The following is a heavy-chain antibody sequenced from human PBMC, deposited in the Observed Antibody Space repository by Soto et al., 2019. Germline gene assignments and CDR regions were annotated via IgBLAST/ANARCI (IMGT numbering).Heavy chain of an antibody. CDR1: GGSITSNDW. J-gene: IGHJ4*02. Sequence: QVQLQESGPGLVKPSGTLSLTCAISGGSITSNDWWSWVRQPPGKGLEWIGEIYHTGSTNYNPSLKSQVAISGAKSMNQCSLKLTSVTAADTAVYYCAGLVPVGLLIWGQGALVTVSS. CDR3: AGLVPVGLLI. D-gene: IGHD2-2*01. V-gene: IGHV4-4*02. CDR2: IYHTGST.